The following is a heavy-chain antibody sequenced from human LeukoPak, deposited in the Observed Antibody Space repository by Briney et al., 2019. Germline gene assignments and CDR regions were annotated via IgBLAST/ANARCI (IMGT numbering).Heavy chain of an antibody. CDR1: GGSISSYY. CDR2: INHSGST. Sequence: PSETLSLTCTVSGGSISSYYWSWIRQPPGKGLEWIGEINHSGSTNYNPSLKSRVTISVDTSKNQFSLKLSSVTAADTAVYYCARGGGRAARPSSYWGQGTLVTVSS. CDR3: ARGGGRAARPSSY. J-gene: IGHJ4*02. V-gene: IGHV4-34*01. D-gene: IGHD6-6*01.